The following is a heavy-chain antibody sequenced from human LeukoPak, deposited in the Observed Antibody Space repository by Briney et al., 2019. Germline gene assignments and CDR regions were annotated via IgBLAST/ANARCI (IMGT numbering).Heavy chain of an antibody. CDR3: ASGSYYDSSGYYSGDFDI. CDR1: GDSISSYY. D-gene: IGHD3-22*01. J-gene: IGHJ3*02. CDR2: IYTSGST. Sequence: SETLSLTCTVSGDSISSYYWSWIRQPPGRGLEWIGYIYTSGSTNYNPSLKSRVTISVDTSKNQFSLKLSSVTAADTAVYYCASGSYYDSSGYYSGDFDIWGQGTMVTVSS. V-gene: IGHV4-4*09.